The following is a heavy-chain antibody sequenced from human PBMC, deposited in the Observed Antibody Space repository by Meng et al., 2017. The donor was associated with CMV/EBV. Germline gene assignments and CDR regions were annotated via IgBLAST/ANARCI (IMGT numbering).Heavy chain of an antibody. J-gene: IGHJ4*02. V-gene: IGHV3-20*04. CDR2: INWNGGST. CDR1: GFTFDDYG. CDR3: ARSLQRAFDY. Sequence: LSCAASGFTFDDYGMSWVRQAPGKGLEWVSSINWNGGSTGYADSVKGRFTISRDNAKNSLYLQMNSLRAEDTALYYCARSLQRAFDYWGQGTLVTVSS.